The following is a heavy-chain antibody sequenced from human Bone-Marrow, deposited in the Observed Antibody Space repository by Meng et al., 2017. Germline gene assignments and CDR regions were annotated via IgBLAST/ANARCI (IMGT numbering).Heavy chain of an antibody. V-gene: IGHV4-4*07. D-gene: IGHD5-24*01. CDR2: IYTSGST. CDR1: GFTFSSYE. J-gene: IGHJ3*02. Sequence: ESLKISCAASGFTFSSYEMNWVRQAPGKGLEWIGRIYTSGSTNYNPSLKSRVTMSVDTSKNQFSLKLSSVTAADTAVYYCARVGDGYNYLGAFDIWGQGTMVTVSS. CDR3: ARVGDGYNYLGAFDI.